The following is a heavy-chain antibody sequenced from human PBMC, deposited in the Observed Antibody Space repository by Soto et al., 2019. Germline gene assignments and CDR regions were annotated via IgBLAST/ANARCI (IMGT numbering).Heavy chain of an antibody. CDR2: ISGSVGST. D-gene: IGHD6-19*01. CDR1: GFTFSSYA. J-gene: IGHJ4*02. Sequence: EVQLLESGGGLVQPGGSLKLSCAASGFTFSSYAMSWVRQAPGKGLEWVSAISGSVGSTYYADSVRGRFTISRDNSKNTLYLQMNNLRAEDTAVYYCAKDHLFSGWTSGGYFDYWGPGALVTVSS. CDR3: AKDHLFSGWTSGGYFDY. V-gene: IGHV3-23*01.